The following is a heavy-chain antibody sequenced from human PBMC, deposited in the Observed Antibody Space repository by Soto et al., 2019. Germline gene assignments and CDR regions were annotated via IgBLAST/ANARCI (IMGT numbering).Heavy chain of an antibody. CDR2: IIPIFGTA. Sequence: GASVKVSCKASGGTFSSYAISWVRQAPGQGLEWMGGIIPIFGTANYAQKFQGRVTITADESTSTAYMELSSLRSEDTAVYYCARTAPADYSGWFAPGCQGTLVTVSS. V-gene: IGHV1-69*13. J-gene: IGHJ5*02. CDR1: GGTFSSYA. D-gene: IGHD4-4*01. CDR3: ARTAPADYSGWFAP.